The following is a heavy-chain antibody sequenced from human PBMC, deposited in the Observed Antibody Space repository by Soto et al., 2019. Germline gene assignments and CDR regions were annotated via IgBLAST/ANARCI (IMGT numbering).Heavy chain of an antibody. Sequence: ASVKVSCKASGYTFTGYYMHWVRQAPGQGLEWMGWINPNSGGTNYAQKFQGWVTMTRDTSISTAYMELSRLRSDDTAVYYCARDLGGHDLRYYYYGMDVWGQGTTVTVSS. J-gene: IGHJ6*02. V-gene: IGHV1-2*04. D-gene: IGHD5-12*01. CDR2: INPNSGGT. CDR1: GYTFTGYY. CDR3: ARDLGGHDLRYYYYGMDV.